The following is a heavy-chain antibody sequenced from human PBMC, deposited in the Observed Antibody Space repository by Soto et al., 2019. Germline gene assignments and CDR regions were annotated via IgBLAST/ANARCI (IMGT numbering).Heavy chain of an antibody. CDR3: ARIRERYCSSTSCYNYGMDV. V-gene: IGHV2-26*01. D-gene: IGHD2-2*02. Sequence: KESGPVLVKPTETLTLTCTVSGFSLSNARMGVSWIRQPPGKALEWLAHIFSNDEKSYSTSLKSRLTISKDTSKSQVVLTMTNMDPVDTATYYCARIRERYCSSTSCYNYGMDVWGQGTTVTVSS. J-gene: IGHJ6*02. CDR2: IFSNDEK. CDR1: GFSLSNARMG.